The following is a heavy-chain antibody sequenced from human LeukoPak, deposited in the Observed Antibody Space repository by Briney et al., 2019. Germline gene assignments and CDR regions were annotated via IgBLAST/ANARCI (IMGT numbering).Heavy chain of an antibody. Sequence: GGSLRLSCAPSGFTFNSYVMSWVRQAPGKGLDWVSSINGNGDSTYYADSVQSRFTISRDNSKKTLYLQMNSLRDEDTAVYYCARDREWAGMDVWGQGTTVTVSS. V-gene: IGHV3-23*01. D-gene: IGHD1-26*01. CDR3: ARDREWAGMDV. CDR2: INGNGDST. J-gene: IGHJ6*02. CDR1: GFTFNSYV.